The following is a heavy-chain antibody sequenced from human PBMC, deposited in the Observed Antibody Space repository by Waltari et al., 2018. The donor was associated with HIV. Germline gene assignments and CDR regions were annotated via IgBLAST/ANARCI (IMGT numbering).Heavy chain of an antibody. CDR1: GFTFSDYY. CDR2: LSNRGITI. J-gene: IGHJ4*02. Sequence: QVQLVESGGGLVKPGGSLRLSCAASGFTFSDYYMSWIRQAPGKGLEWFSFLSNRGITIYDADAVKGRFTNSRDNAKNSLYLQMNSLRAEDSAVYYCARADSAYDFTAYVDYWGQGTLVTVSS. CDR3: ARADSAYDFTAYVDY. D-gene: IGHD5-12*01. V-gene: IGHV3-11*01.